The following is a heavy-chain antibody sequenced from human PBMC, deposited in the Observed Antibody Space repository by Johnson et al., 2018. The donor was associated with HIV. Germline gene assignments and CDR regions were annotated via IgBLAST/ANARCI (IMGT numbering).Heavy chain of an antibody. CDR3: ARGRTPDAFDI. Sequence: QVQLVESGGGVVQPGKSLRLSCAASEFTFSTYTVHWVRQAPGKGLEWVAVIAYDGSNRYYADSVKGRFTISRDNSKNTLYLQMNSLRAEDTAVYYCARGRTPDAFDIWGQGTMVTVSP. CDR1: EFTFSTYT. V-gene: IGHV3-30-3*01. D-gene: IGHD3-10*01. CDR2: IAYDGSNR. J-gene: IGHJ3*02.